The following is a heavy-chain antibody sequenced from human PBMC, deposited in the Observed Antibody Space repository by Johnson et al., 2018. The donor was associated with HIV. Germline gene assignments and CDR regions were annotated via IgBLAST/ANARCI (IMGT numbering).Heavy chain of an antibody. CDR2: ITWNGGST. Sequence: VQLVESGGGVVRPGGSLRLSCAASGFTFDDYGMSWVRQAPGKGLAWVSGITWNGGSTGYADSVKGRFTISRDNAKNSLYLQMNRLRAEDTALYYCARSEGYSYGYNDAFDIWGQGTMVTVSS. CDR1: GFTFDDYG. J-gene: IGHJ3*02. CDR3: ARSEGYSYGYNDAFDI. V-gene: IGHV3-20*04. D-gene: IGHD5-18*01.